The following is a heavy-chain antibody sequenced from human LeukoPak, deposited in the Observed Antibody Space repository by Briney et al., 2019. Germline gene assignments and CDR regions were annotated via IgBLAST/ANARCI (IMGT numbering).Heavy chain of an antibody. CDR1: GFTFRSAW. CDR2: IKSATDGGTT. V-gene: IGHV3-15*01. Sequence: GGSLRLSCVASGFTFRSAWMNWVRQAPGRGLEWVGRIKSATDGGTTDYAAPVKGRFTISRDDSKTTLYLQMNSLQTEDTAVYYCTTDQVVRGVTNDYWGQGTLVTVSS. D-gene: IGHD3-10*01. J-gene: IGHJ4*02. CDR3: TTDQVVRGVTNDY.